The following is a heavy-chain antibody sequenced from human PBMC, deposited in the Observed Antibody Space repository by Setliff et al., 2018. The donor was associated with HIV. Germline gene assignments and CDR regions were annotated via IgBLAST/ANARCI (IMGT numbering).Heavy chain of an antibody. V-gene: IGHV2-5*01. CDR1: GFSLSTSGVS. J-gene: IGHJ5*02. CDR2: IYWNDDK. D-gene: IGHD2-15*01. Sequence: GSGPTLVNPTQTLTLTCTFSGFSLSTSGVSVGWIRQPPGKALEWLALIYWNDDKRYSPSLKTRLTIARGTSKNQVVLTVTNMDPVDTATYFCAHKLPGDFVYSFDQWGQGTLVTVSS. CDR3: AHKLPGDFVYSFDQ.